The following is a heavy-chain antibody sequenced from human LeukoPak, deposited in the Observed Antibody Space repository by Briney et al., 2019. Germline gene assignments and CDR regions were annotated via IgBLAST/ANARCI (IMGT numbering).Heavy chain of an antibody. CDR2: IWYDGSNK. CDR1: GFTFSSYG. CDR3: ARDSVTRGAFDI. D-gene: IGHD4-17*01. V-gene: IGHV3-33*01. J-gene: IGHJ3*02. Sequence: PGGSLRLSCAASGFTFSSYGMHWVRQAPGKGLEWVAVIWYDGSNKYYADSVKGRFTISRDNSQNTLYLQVNSLRAEGTAVYYCARDSVTRGAFDIWGQGTMVTVSS.